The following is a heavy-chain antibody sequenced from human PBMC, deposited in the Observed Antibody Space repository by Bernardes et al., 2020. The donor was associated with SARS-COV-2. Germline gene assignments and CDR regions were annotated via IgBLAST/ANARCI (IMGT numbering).Heavy chain of an antibody. J-gene: IGHJ4*02. D-gene: IGHD3-22*01. Sequence: GVLRLSCVASGFNFGFHGMHWVRQAPGKGLEWVANIWSDSSNRYYADSVKGRFTISRDNSKTTLYMQMNNLRDEDTAVYYCARSHRDSSRYAYFYDNWGKGTLVTVSS. CDR2: IWSDSSNR. CDR1: GFNFGFHG. CDR3: ARSHRDSSRYAYFYDN. V-gene: IGHV3-33*01.